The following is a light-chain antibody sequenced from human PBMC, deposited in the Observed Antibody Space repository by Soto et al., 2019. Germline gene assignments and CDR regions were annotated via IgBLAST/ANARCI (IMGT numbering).Light chain of an antibody. J-gene: IGLJ2*01. CDR1: SSDVGGFEY. CDR3: QSYDSSLSGSV. Sequence: QSALSQPASVSGSPGQSITISCTGTSSDVGGFEYVSWYQHQPGKAPKLIIYDVTKRPSGVSNRFSGSKSGNTASLTISGIQAEDEGDYYCQSYDSSLSGSVFGGGTKLTVL. V-gene: IGLV2-14*01. CDR2: DVT.